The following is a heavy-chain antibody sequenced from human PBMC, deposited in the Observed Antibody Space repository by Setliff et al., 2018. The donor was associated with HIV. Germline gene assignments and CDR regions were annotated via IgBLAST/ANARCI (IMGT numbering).Heavy chain of an antibody. CDR1: GYDVTRYW. V-gene: IGHV5-51*01. J-gene: IGHJ5*02. CDR2: IYPGDSDA. Sequence: GESLKISCRASGYDVTRYWIGWVRQMPGQALEWIGVIYPGDSDARYSPSFQGQVTISADKSISTAYLQWSSLKASDTAIYYCAISGSPDRRPTWGQGTLVTVSS. CDR3: AISGSPDRRPT. D-gene: IGHD3-10*01.